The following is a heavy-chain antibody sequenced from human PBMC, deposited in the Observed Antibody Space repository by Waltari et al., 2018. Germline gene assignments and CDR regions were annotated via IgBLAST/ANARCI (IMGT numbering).Heavy chain of an antibody. J-gene: IGHJ6*03. CDR2: IRGTGTGP. CDR1: VFTFSTHA. D-gene: IGHD3-3*01. CDR3: AKDSAWSGEYYYYMDV. Sequence: EVQLVESGGGLVKPGGSLRLYCAGPVFTFSTHAMSWVRQAPGKGLEWVSAIRGTGTGPFYADSVKGRFTISRDNSKNTLYLQMNSLTTEDTAIYYCAKDSAWSGEYYYYMDVWGKGTSVTVSS. V-gene: IGHV3-23*04.